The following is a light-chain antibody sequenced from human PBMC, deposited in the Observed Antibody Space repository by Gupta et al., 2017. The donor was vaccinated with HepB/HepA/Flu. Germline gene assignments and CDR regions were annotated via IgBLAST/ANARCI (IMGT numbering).Light chain of an antibody. CDR1: TGTVTSGHY. CDR3: SLYYSGVVI. J-gene: IGLJ2*01. Sequence: QAVVSQAPSLTVSPGGPVTRTRGSTTGTVTSGHYPYWFQQRPGQAPRTLIHDTDIKPSWTPARFSGSLLGGKAALTLSGAQPEDEAEYYCSLYYSGVVIFGGGTKLTVL. V-gene: IGLV7-46*01. CDR2: DTD.